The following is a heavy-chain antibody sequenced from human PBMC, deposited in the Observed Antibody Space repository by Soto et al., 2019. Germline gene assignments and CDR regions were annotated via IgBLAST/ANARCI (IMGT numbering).Heavy chain of an antibody. V-gene: IGHV3-74*01. CDR2: INTDGSST. Sequence: EVQLVESGGGLVQPGGSLSLSCAASGFTFSSKWMHWVRRAPGGGLVWVSRINTDGSSTNYEDSVKGRFTISRDNAKNTLYLQMNSLRVEDTAVYYCARGGCTSTSCLDYWGQGTLVTGSS. CDR3: ARGGCTSTSCLDY. D-gene: IGHD2-2*01. J-gene: IGHJ4*02. CDR1: GFTFSSKW.